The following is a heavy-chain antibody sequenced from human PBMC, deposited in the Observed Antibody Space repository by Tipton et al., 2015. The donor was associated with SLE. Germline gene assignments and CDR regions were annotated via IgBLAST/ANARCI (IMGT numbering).Heavy chain of an antibody. D-gene: IGHD3-3*01. V-gene: IGHV4-59*01. CDR3: AREISYPSRWFDP. CDR2: IYYSGST. J-gene: IGHJ5*02. Sequence: TLSLTCTVSGGSISSYYWSWIRQPPGKGLEWIGYIYYSGSTNYNPSLKSRVTISVDTSKNQFSLKLSSVTAADTAVYYCAREISYPSRWFDPWGQGTLVTVSS. CDR1: GGSISSYY.